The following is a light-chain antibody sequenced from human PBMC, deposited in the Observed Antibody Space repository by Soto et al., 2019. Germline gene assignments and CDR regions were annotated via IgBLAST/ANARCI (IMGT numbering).Light chain of an antibody. V-gene: IGKV1-39*01. J-gene: IGKJ2*01. CDR1: QTISSY. Sequence: DIQMTQSPSSLSASVGDRVTITCRASQTISSYLNWYQQKPGKAPNLLIYAASSLQSGVPSRFSGSGSGTDFSLTITRLQTEDVATYYCQQSYTTPYTFGQGTNLEIK. CDR2: AAS. CDR3: QQSYTTPYT.